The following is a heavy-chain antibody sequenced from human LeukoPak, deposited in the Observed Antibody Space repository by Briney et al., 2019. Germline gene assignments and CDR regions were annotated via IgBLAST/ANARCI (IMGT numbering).Heavy chain of an antibody. CDR1: GGSISSYY. CDR3: ARGVSSSFFDY. Sequence: PSETLSLTCTVSGGSISSYYWSWIRQPPGKGLEWIGYIYYSGSTNYNPSLKSRVTISVDTSKNQFSLKLSSVTAADTAVYYCARGVSSSFFDYWGQGTLVTVSS. CDR2: IYYSGST. V-gene: IGHV4-59*01. D-gene: IGHD6-6*01. J-gene: IGHJ4*02.